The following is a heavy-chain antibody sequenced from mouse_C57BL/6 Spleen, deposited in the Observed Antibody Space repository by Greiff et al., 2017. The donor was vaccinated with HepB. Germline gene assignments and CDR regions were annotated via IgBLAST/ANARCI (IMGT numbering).Heavy chain of an antibody. J-gene: IGHJ2*01. D-gene: IGHD1-1*01. Sequence: VQLQQSGGDLVKPGGSLKLSCAASGFTFSSYGMSWVRQTPDKRLEWVATISSGGSYTYYPDSVKGRFTISRDNAKNTLYLQMSSLKSEDTAMYYCARQGYYGSRDYFDYWGQGTTLTVSS. CDR1: GFTFSSYG. CDR2: ISSGGSYT. CDR3: ARQGYYGSRDYFDY. V-gene: IGHV5-6*01.